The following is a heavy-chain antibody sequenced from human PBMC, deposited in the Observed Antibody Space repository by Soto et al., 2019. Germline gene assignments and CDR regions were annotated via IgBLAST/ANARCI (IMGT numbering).Heavy chain of an antibody. V-gene: IGHV4-30-2*01. CDR2: IYHSGST. Sequence: SETLSLTCAVSGGSISSGGYSWSWIRQPPGKGLEWIGYIYHSGSTYYNPSLKSRVTISVDRSKNQFSLKLSSVTAADTAVYYCARGDYDILTGYYIDYWGQGTLVTSPQ. J-gene: IGHJ4*02. D-gene: IGHD3-9*01. CDR1: GGSISSGGYS. CDR3: ARGDYDILTGYYIDY.